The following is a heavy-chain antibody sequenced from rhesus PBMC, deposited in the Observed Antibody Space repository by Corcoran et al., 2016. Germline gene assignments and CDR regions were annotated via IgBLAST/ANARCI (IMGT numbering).Heavy chain of an antibody. J-gene: IGHJ4*01. CDR1: AGSRRSTY. Sequence: QLRESRAGLVKTLDPLSLTCAVSAGSRRSTYWSRPRSAQGMGLEWRGYIMVSGSATNYNPSLKSRVTLSVDTSKNQRSLKLSSVTAADTAVYYCARRTVAATVYFDYWGQGVLVTVSS. V-gene: IGHV4S11*01. CDR3: ARRTVAATVYFDY. CDR2: IMVSGSAT. D-gene: IGHD4-29*01.